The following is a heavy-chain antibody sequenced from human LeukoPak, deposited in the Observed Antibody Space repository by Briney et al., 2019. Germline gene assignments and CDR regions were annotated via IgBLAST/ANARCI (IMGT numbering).Heavy chain of an antibody. CDR3: AKDTSRWGAYFDY. Sequence: PGGSLRLSCAASGFTFSSYGMHWVRQAPGKGLEWVAVISYDGSNKYYADSVKGRFTISRDNSKNTLYLQMNSLRAEDTALYYCAKDTSRWGAYFDYWGQGTLVTVSS. CDR2: ISYDGSNK. J-gene: IGHJ4*02. V-gene: IGHV3-30*18. CDR1: GFTFSSYG. D-gene: IGHD4-23*01.